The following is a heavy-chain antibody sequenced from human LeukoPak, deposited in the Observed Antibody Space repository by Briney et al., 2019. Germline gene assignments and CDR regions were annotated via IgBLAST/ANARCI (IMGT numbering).Heavy chain of an antibody. CDR2: INNDGGDT. Sequence: PGGSLRLSCTASGFTFINYWIHWVRQPPGKGLVWVSRINNDGGDTIYADSVRGRFTISRDNAKNTLYLQMNSLGAEDTAVYYCARGGSNHAFDIWDQGTVVTVSS. CDR3: ARGGSNHAFDI. J-gene: IGHJ3*02. V-gene: IGHV3-74*01. CDR1: GFTFINYW.